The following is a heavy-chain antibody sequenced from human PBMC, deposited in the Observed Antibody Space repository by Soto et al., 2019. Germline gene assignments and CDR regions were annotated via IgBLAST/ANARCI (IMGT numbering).Heavy chain of an antibody. D-gene: IGHD6-13*01. Sequence: QVQLVQSGAEVKKPGSSVKVSCKASGGTFSSYAISWVRQAPGQGLEWMGGTFPMFGKANYAQKFQGRVTISADKSTCTAYMELSSLTSEDTAVYYCATVDISTWIDGMDVWGQGTTVTVSS. CDR1: GGTFSSYA. CDR2: TFPMFGKA. J-gene: IGHJ6*02. V-gene: IGHV1-69*06. CDR3: ATVDISTWIDGMDV.